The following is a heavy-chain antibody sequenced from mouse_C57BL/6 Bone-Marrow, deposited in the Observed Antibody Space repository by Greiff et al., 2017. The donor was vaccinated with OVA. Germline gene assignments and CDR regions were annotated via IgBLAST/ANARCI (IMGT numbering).Heavy chain of an antibody. Sequence: EESGPGLVKPSQSLSLTCSVTGYSITSGYYWNWIRQFPGNKLEWMGYISYDGSNNYNPSLKNRISITRDTSKNQFFLKLNSVTTEDTATYYSARDYGSSYYAMDYWGQGTSVTVSS. CDR1: GYSITSGYY. J-gene: IGHJ4*01. CDR2: ISYDGSN. D-gene: IGHD1-1*01. CDR3: ARDYGSSYYAMDY. V-gene: IGHV3-6*01.